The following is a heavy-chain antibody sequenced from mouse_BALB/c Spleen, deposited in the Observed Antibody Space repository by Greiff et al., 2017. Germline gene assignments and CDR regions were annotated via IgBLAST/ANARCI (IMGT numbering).Heavy chain of an antibody. J-gene: IGHJ4*01. CDR3: AVGLLGSAMDY. V-gene: IGHV1-4*01. CDR1: GYTFTSYT. D-gene: IGHD2-10*01. CDR2: INPSSGYT. Sequence: QVQLQQSGAELARPGASVKMSCKASGYTFTSYTMHWVNQRPGKGLEWIGYINPSSGYTNYNQKFKDKATLTADKSSSTAYMQLSSLTSEDSAVYYCAVGLLGSAMDYWGQGTSVTVSS.